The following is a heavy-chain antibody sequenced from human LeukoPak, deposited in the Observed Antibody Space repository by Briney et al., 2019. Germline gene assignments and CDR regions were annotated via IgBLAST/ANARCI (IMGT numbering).Heavy chain of an antibody. Sequence: GGSLRLSCAASGFTFSDYWMHWVRQASGKGLVGVSRINSDGRITSYADSVKGRFTISRDNAKSSLSLQMNSLRAEDTAVYYCARGHSNYGDYFDYWGQGTLVTVSS. V-gene: IGHV3-74*01. CDR2: INSDGRIT. D-gene: IGHD4-11*01. CDR1: GFTFSDYW. J-gene: IGHJ4*02. CDR3: ARGHSNYGDYFDY.